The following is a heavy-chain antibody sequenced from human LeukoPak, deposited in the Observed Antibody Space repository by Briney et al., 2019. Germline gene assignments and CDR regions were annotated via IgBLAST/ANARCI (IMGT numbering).Heavy chain of an antibody. CDR3: ARRGYSSGWDY. CDR1: GFTFSSYS. D-gene: IGHD6-19*01. Sequence: GGSLRLSCAASGFTFSSYSMIWVRQAPGEGVEWVSYIVSSSSTIYYADSVKGRFTISRDNAKNSLYLQMNSLRAEDTAVYYCARRGYSSGWDYWGQGTLVTVSS. CDR2: IVSSSSTI. V-gene: IGHV3-48*01. J-gene: IGHJ4*02.